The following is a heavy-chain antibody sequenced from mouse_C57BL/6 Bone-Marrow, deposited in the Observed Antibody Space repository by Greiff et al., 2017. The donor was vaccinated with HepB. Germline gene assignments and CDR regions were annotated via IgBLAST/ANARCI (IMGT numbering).Heavy chain of an antibody. CDR2: INPNYGTT. CDR1: GYSFTDYN. D-gene: IGHD2-3*01. Sequence: EVQLQPSGPELVKPGASVKISCKASGYSFTDYNMNWVKQSNGKSLEWIGVINPNYGTTSYNQKFKGKATLTVDQSSSTAYMQLNSLTSEDSAVYCCGNLARWSPYYAMDYWGQGTSVTVSS. CDR3: GNLARWSPYYAMDY. V-gene: IGHV1-39*01. J-gene: IGHJ4*01.